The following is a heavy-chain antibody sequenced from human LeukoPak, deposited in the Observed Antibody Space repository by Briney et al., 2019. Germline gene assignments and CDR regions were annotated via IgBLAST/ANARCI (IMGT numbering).Heavy chain of an antibody. CDR2: INPNSGGT. Sequence: ASVKVSCKASGYTFTYYYIHWVRQAPGQGLEWMGWINPNSGGTNSAQQFQGRVTLTRDTSISTAYMELSRLRSDDTAVYYCARDLGYYDRLDQFDCWGQGTLVTVFS. CDR1: GYTFTYYY. D-gene: IGHD3-22*01. CDR3: ARDLGYYDRLDQFDC. J-gene: IGHJ4*02. V-gene: IGHV1-2*02.